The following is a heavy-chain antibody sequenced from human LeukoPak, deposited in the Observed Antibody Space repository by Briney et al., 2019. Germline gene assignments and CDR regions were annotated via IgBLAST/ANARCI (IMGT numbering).Heavy chain of an antibody. CDR1: GFTFSSSY. J-gene: IGHJ4*02. D-gene: IGHD3-22*01. CDR3: ARGGEYFDSNDYIKTFDY. CDR2: IYSGGST. V-gene: IGHV3-53*01. Sequence: GGPLRLSCAASGFTFSSSYMNWVPQAPGKGLNWFSVIYSGGSTYYADTVKRRFTISRDNSKNTLYLQMNSLRAEDTAVYYCARGGEYFDSNDYIKTFDYWGQGTLVTVSS.